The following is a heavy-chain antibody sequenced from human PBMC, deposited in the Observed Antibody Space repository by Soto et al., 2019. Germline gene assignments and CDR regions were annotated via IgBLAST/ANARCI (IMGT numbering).Heavy chain of an antibody. CDR1: GGSFSGYY. Sequence: SETLSLTGAVYGGSFSGYYWSWIRQPPGKGLEWIGEINHSGSTNYNPSLKSRVTISVDTSKNQFSLKLSSVTAADTAVYYCARGSRYWWGATGYSGQGTLVTVSS. J-gene: IGHJ4*02. D-gene: IGHD1-26*01. V-gene: IGHV4-34*01. CDR3: ARGSRYWWGATGY. CDR2: INHSGST.